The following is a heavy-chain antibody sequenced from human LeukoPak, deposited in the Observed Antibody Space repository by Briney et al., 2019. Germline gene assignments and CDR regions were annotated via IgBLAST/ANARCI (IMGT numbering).Heavy chain of an antibody. CDR1: GFTFSSDV. CDR3: AKNLDYSHGSAFDY. Sequence: GGSLRLSCAASGFTFSSDVMSWVRQAPGKGLEWVSAISSSGGSTYSADSVKGRFTFPRDNTKNTQYPLINSLRAEATAVYCCAKNLDYSHGSAFDYWGQGTLVTVSS. CDR2: ISSSGGST. J-gene: IGHJ4*02. V-gene: IGHV3-23*01. D-gene: IGHD3-16*01.